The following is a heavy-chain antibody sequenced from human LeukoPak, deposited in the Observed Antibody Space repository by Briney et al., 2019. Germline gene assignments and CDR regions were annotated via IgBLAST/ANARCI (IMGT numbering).Heavy chain of an antibody. CDR3: ARGRIGGWTDY. J-gene: IGHJ4*02. CDR2: IKTDGRST. D-gene: IGHD6-19*01. V-gene: IGHV3-74*01. Sequence: GALRLSCAASGFAFSNYWMTWVRQAPGKGLVWVSRIKTDGRSTNYADSVKGRFTISRDNAKNTLYLQMNSLRAEDTAVYYCARGRIGGWTDYWGQGTLVTVSS. CDR1: GFAFSNYW.